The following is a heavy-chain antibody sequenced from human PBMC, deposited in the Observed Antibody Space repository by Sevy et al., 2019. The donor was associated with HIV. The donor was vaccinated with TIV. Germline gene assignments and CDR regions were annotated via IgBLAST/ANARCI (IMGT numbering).Heavy chain of an antibody. CDR2: TYYMSKWYD. CDR1: GDSVSSNSAT. J-gene: IGHJ4*02. Sequence: TLPLTCAISGDSVSSNSATWNWIRQSPSRGLEWLGRTYYMSKWYDDYSVSVKSRITINPDTSKNQFSLQLKSVIPEDTAMYYCTRSITGGSSWQFDSWGQGTLVTVSS. CDR3: TRSITGGSSWQFDS. V-gene: IGHV6-1*01. D-gene: IGHD6-13*01.